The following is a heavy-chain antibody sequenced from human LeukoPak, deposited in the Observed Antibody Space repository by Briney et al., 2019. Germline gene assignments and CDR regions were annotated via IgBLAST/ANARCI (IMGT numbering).Heavy chain of an antibody. D-gene: IGHD6-13*01. CDR2: IHYSGST. J-gene: IGHJ3*02. CDR1: GGSISGYY. V-gene: IGHV4-59*01. CDR3: ASGQREAAAALLAFDI. Sequence: PSETLSLTCTVSGGSISGYYWSWIRQPPGKGLESIGYIHYSGSTNYNPSLKSRVTISVDTSKNQFSLKLSSVTAADTAVYYCASGQREAAAALLAFDIWGQGTMVTVSS.